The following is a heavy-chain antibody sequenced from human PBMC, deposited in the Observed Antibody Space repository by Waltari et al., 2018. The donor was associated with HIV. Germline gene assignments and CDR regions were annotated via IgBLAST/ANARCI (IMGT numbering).Heavy chain of an antibody. CDR3: ATGGGTTSIQLYDLDV. CDR2: FDPEDDKT. CDR1: GYTLTELS. J-gene: IGHJ6*02. V-gene: IGHV1-24*01. Sequence: QVKLIQSGAAVKKPGASVKVSCKVFGYTLTELSMHWVRQAPGKGLKWMGGFDPEDDKTIYAQKYQGRVTMTEDTSTDSAYMELSRLTSEDTAVYYCATGGGTTSIQLYDLDVWGQGTTVTVSS. D-gene: IGHD1-26*01.